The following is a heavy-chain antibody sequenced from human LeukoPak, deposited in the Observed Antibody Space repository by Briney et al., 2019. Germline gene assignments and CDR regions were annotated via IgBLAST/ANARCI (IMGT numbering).Heavy chain of an antibody. J-gene: IGHJ6*02. Sequence: SVEVSCKASGGTFSSYAISWVRQAPGQGLEWMGRIIPILGIANYAQKFQGRVTITADKSTSTAYMELSSLRSEDTAVYYCARDTPVVVPAAIRGGIYYYGMDVWGQGTTVTVSS. D-gene: IGHD2-2*01. CDR3: ARDTPVVVPAAIRGGIYYYGMDV. CDR2: IIPILGIA. V-gene: IGHV1-69*04. CDR1: GGTFSSYA.